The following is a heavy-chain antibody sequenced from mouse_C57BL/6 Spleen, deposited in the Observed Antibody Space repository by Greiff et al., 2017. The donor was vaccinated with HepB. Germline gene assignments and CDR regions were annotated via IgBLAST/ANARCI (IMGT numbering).Heavy chain of an antibody. CDR2: ISYDGSN. Sequence: EVHLVESGPGLVKPSQSLSLTCSVTGYSITSGYYWNWIRQFPGNKLEWMGYISYDGSNNYNPSLKNRISITRDTSKNQIFLKLNSVTTEDTATYYCARDSRYYAMDYWGQGTSVTVSS. J-gene: IGHJ4*01. CDR3: ARDSRYYAMDY. V-gene: IGHV3-6*01. CDR1: GYSITSGYY.